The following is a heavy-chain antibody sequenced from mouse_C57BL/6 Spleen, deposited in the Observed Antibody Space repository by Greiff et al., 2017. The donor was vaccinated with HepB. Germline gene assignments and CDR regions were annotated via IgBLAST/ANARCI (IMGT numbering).Heavy chain of an antibody. D-gene: IGHD1-1*01. Sequence: QVQLQQPGAELVKPGASVKLSCKASGYTFTSYWITWVKQRPGQGLEWIGDIYPGSGSTNYNEKFKSKATLTVDTSSSTSYMQLSTLTSEDSAVYYCAYDYGSTHFDVWGTGTTVTVSS. CDR3: AYDYGSTHFDV. CDR2: IYPGSGST. CDR1: GYTFTSYW. V-gene: IGHV1-55*01. J-gene: IGHJ1*03.